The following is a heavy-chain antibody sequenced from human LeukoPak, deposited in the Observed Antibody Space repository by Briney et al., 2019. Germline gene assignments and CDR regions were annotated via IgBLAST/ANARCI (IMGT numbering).Heavy chain of an antibody. CDR3: AHARKGRDGYNPAFATGYYFDY. J-gene: IGHJ4*02. CDR2: IYWNDDK. D-gene: IGHD5-24*01. Sequence: SGPTLVKPTQTLTLTCTFSGFSLSTSGVGVGWIRQPPGKALEWLALIYWNDDKRYSPSLKSRFTITKDTSKSQVVLTMTNMDPVDTATYYCAHARKGRDGYNPAFATGYYFDYWGQGTLVTVSS. V-gene: IGHV2-5*01. CDR1: GFSLSTSGVG.